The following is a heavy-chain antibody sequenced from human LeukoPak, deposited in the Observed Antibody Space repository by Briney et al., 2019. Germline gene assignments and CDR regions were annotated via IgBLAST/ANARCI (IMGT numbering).Heavy chain of an antibody. Sequence: SETLCLTCTVSGGSISSYYWSWIRQPPGKGLEWIGYIYYSGSTNYNPSLKSRVTISVDTSKNHFSLKLSSVTAADTAVYYCAGEGIVTMTRGDFDLWGRGTLVTVSS. CDR2: IYYSGST. CDR1: GGSISSYY. CDR3: AGEGIVTMTRGDFDL. D-gene: IGHD3-22*01. J-gene: IGHJ2*01. V-gene: IGHV4-59*01.